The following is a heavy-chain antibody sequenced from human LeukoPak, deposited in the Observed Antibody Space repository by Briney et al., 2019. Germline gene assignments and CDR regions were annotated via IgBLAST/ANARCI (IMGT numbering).Heavy chain of an antibody. CDR3: ARDPYNWNYGGPY. J-gene: IGHJ4*02. CDR2: ISSSGSTI. D-gene: IGHD1-7*01. V-gene: IGHV3-48*03. Sequence: PGGSLRLSCAASGFTFSSYEMNWVRQAPGKGLEWVSYISSSGSTIYYADSVKGRFTISRDSAKNSLYLQMNSLRAEDTAVYYCARDPYNWNYGGPYWGQGTLVTVSS. CDR1: GFTFSSYE.